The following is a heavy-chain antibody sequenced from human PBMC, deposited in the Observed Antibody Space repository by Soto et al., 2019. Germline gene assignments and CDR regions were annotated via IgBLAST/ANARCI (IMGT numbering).Heavy chain of an antibody. CDR1: GGSISSYY. D-gene: IGHD3-10*01. J-gene: IGHJ5*02. CDR3: ARTPHYYGSGALGSPWFDP. V-gene: IGHV4-4*07. CDR2: IYTSGST. Sequence: SETLSLTCTVSGGSISSYYWSWIRRPAGKGLEWIGRIYTSGSTNYNPSLKSRVTMSVDTSKNQFSLKLSSVTAADTAVYYCARTPHYYGSGALGSPWFDPWGQGTLVTVSS.